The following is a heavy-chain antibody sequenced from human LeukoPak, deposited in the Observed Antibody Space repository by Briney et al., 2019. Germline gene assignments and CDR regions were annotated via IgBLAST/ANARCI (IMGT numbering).Heavy chain of an antibody. D-gene: IGHD6-19*01. CDR2: INWNGGST. Sequence: GGSLRLSCTASGITFDDFAMSWVRQTPGKGLEWVSGINWNGGSTHYADSVKGRFTISRDNTKHSLHLQMNSLRAEDTALYYCARVRGATVAGTSDYFDYWGQGALVTVPS. J-gene: IGHJ4*02. CDR3: ARVRGATVAGTSDYFDY. CDR1: GITFDDFA. V-gene: IGHV3-20*04.